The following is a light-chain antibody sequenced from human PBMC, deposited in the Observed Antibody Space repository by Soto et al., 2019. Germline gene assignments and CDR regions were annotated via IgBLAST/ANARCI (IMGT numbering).Light chain of an antibody. CDR2: DAF. J-gene: IGKJ1*01. V-gene: IGKV3-20*01. Sequence: EIVLTQSPGTLSLSPGERATISCRASQSVTKNYLAWYQQKPGQAPRLLIYDAFNRATGIPDRFSGSGSGTDFPLTISRLEPEDFAVYYCHQCAHSPLTFGQGTKVEIK. CDR3: HQCAHSPLT. CDR1: QSVTKNY.